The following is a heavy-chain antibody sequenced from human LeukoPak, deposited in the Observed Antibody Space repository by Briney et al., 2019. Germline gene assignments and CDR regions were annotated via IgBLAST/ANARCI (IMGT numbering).Heavy chain of an antibody. J-gene: IGHJ4*02. V-gene: IGHV5-51*01. CDR2: IYPGDSDT. Sequence: GASVKISCKGSGYSFTSYWIGWVRQMPGKGLEWMGIIYPGDSDTRYSPSFQGQVTISADKSISTAYLQWSSLKASDTAMYYCARLKWELPSDFDYWGQGTLVTVSS. D-gene: IGHD1-26*01. CDR3: ARLKWELPSDFDY. CDR1: GYSFTSYW.